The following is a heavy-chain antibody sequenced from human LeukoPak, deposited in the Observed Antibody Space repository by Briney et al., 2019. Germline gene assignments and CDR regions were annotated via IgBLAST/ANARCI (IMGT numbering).Heavy chain of an antibody. Sequence: SETLSLTCKVSGYSITSDYYWGWVRQPPGKGLEWIGSFYHGGSTYYNPSLKSRVTISVDTSKNQFSLKLSSVTAADTAVYYCTRTTYYFDYWGQGTLVTVSS. D-gene: IGHD2/OR15-2a*01. CDR3: TRTTYYFDY. CDR1: GYSITSDYY. V-gene: IGHV4-38-2*02. J-gene: IGHJ4*02. CDR2: FYHGGST.